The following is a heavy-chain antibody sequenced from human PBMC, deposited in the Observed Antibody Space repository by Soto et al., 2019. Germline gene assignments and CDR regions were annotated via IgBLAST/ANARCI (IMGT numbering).Heavy chain of an antibody. CDR2: IKSKTDGGTT. Sequence: GGSLRLSCAASGFTFSNAWMSWVRQAPGKGLEWVGRIKSKTDGGTTDYAAPVKGRFTISRDDSKNTLYLQMNSLKTEDTAVYYCTTDHSMIVVVIPQLSFDPWGQGTLVNVSS. D-gene: IGHD3-22*01. CDR3: TTDHSMIVVVIPQLSFDP. J-gene: IGHJ5*02. CDR1: GFTFSNAW. V-gene: IGHV3-15*01.